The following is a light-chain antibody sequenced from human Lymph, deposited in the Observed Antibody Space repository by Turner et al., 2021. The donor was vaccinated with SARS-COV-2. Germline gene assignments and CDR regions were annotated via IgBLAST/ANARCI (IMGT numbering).Light chain of an antibody. V-gene: IGKV3-20*01. Sequence: EIVLTQSPGTLSLSPGERATLSCRASQSVSSSYLAWYQQKPGQAPRLLIYGASSRATGIPDRFNGSGSGTDFTLTISRLEPEDFAVYYCQQYGRSPMTFGQGTKVEI. CDR1: QSVSSSY. J-gene: IGKJ1*01. CDR3: QQYGRSPMT. CDR2: GAS.